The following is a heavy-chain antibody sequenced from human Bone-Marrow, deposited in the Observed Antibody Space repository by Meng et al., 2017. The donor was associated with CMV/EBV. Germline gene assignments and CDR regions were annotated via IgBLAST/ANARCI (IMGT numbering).Heavy chain of an antibody. CDR3: ARYSTGATTGVDY. CDR1: GGSISSSSYY. Sequence: SETLSLTCTVSGGSISSSSYYWGWIRQPPGKGLEWIGSIYYSGSTYYNPSLKSRVTISVDTSKNQFSLKLSSVTAADTAVYYCARYSTGATTGVDYWGQGTLVTVSS. V-gene: IGHV4-39*07. J-gene: IGHJ4*02. D-gene: IGHD1-26*01. CDR2: IYYSGST.